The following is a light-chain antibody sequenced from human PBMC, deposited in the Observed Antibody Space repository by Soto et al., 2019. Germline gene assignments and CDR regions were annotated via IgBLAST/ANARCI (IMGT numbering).Light chain of an antibody. CDR1: QRISSW. CDR3: QQYNNSPLT. CDR2: YAS. Sequence: DIQMTQSPSTLSASVGDRVTITCRASQRISSWLAWYQQKPGKAPRFLIYYASSLKSGVPSRFSGSGSGTEYTLTISSLQPDGFATFHRQQYNNSPLTFGHGTKVDIK. V-gene: IGKV1-5*01. J-gene: IGKJ1*01.